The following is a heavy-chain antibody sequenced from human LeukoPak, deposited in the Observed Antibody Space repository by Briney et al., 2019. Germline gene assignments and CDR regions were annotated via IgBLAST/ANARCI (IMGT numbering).Heavy chain of an antibody. J-gene: IGHJ3*02. V-gene: IGHV4-59*01. CDR1: GGSISSYY. CDR2: IYYSGST. D-gene: IGHD6-19*01. CDR3: ARVQSRAVAGTPRRAFDI. Sequence: SETLSLTCTVSGGSISSYYWSWIRQPPGKGLEWIGYIYYSGSTNYNPSLKSRVTISVDTSKNQFSLKLSSVTAADTAVYYCARVQSRAVAGTPRRAFDIWGQGTMVTVSS.